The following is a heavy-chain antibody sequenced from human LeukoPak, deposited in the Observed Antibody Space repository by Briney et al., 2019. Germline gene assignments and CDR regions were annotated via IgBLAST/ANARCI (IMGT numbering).Heavy chain of an antibody. D-gene: IGHD6-13*01. V-gene: IGHV1-69*04. Sequence: ASVEVSCKASGGTFSSYAISWVRQAPGQGLEWMGRIIPILGIANYAQKFQGRVTITADKSTSTAYMELSSLRSGDTAVYYCARHGYSSSWNFDYWGQGTLVTVSS. CDR2: IIPILGIA. CDR1: GGTFSSYA. CDR3: ARHGYSSSWNFDY. J-gene: IGHJ4*02.